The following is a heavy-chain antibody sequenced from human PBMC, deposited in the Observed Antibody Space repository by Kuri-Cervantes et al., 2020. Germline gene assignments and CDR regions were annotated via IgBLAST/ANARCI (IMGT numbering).Heavy chain of an antibody. D-gene: IGHD3-10*01. Sequence: GESLKISCAASGFAVSTSSVGWVRRAPGKGLEWVSFIHRDGIIRYADSVQGRFTISRDNSKNTLYLQMNSLRAEDTAVYYCARDREGRFGERELFWFDPWGQGTLVTVSS. CDR1: GFAVSTSS. J-gene: IGHJ5*02. CDR2: IHRDGII. CDR3: ARDREGRFGERELFWFDP. V-gene: IGHV3-53*05.